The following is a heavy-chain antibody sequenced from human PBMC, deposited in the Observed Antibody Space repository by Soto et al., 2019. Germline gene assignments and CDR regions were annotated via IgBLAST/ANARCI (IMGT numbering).Heavy chain of an antibody. CDR2: MNPNTGNS. CDR1: GYTFTSYD. Sequence: VASVKVSCKASGYTFTSYDIYCVRQATGQGLEWMGWMNPNTGNSGYAQKFQGRVTMTSDTSISTAHMELSSLRSEDTAVYYCARRAETNGWNGFGADKYYFDFWGQGTLVTVS. D-gene: IGHD1-1*01. J-gene: IGHJ4*02. V-gene: IGHV1-8*01. CDR3: ARRAETNGWNGFGADKYYFDF.